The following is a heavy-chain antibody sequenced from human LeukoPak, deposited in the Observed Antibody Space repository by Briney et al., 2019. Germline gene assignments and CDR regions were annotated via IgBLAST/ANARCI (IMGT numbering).Heavy chain of an antibody. CDR3: VKDGKYNWHLEGAFDI. CDR1: GFTFDDYA. CDR2: INWNSGSI. V-gene: IGHV3-9*01. D-gene: IGHD1-20*01. Sequence: GRSLRLSCAASGFTFDDYAMPWVRQAPGKGLEWVSGINWNSGSIGYADSVKGGFTISRDNVKNSLYLQMNSLRAEDTALYYCVKDGKYNWHLEGAFDIWGQGTMVTVSS. J-gene: IGHJ3*02.